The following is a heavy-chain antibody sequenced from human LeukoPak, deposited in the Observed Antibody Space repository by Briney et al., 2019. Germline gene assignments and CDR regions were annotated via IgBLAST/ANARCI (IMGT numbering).Heavy chain of an antibody. CDR3: ARDPITVTDYYYGMDV. CDR1: GGSFSGYY. Sequence: SETLSLTCAVYGGSFSGYYWSWIRQPPGKGLEWIGYIYYSGSTNYNPSLKSRVTISVDTSKNQFSLKLSSVTAADTAVYYCARDPITVTDYYYGMDVWGQGTTVTVSS. D-gene: IGHD4-17*01. CDR2: IYYSGST. J-gene: IGHJ6*02. V-gene: IGHV4-59*01.